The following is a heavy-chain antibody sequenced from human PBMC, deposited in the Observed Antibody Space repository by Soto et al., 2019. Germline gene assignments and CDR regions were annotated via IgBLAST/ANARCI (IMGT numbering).Heavy chain of an antibody. Sequence: XDSLKLSCKCFGNTCTNYWFALVRQMPGKGLEWMGIIYPYDSDTRYSPSFQGQVTLSADKSINTAYLQWNSLKASDTAMYYCARRPSNYYGVDVWGQGTTVTVSS. CDR2: IYPYDSDT. CDR1: GNTCTNYW. J-gene: IGHJ6*02. V-gene: IGHV5-51*01. CDR3: ARRPSNYYGVDV.